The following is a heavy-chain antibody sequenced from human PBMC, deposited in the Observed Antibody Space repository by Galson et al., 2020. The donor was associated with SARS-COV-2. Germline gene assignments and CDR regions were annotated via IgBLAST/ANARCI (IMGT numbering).Heavy chain of an antibody. CDR1: GYTFTNYE. Sequence: ASVKVSCKASGYTFTNYEINWVRQAPGQGLEWMGWMNPHSGNTGYAQKFQGRVTMTRTTSISTAYMELNSLTSEDTAVYYCARSYEDFATWFDPWGQGTLVTVSS. V-gene: IGHV1-8*01. D-gene: IGHD3-3*01. CDR3: ARSYEDFATWFDP. J-gene: IGHJ5*02. CDR2: MNPHSGNT.